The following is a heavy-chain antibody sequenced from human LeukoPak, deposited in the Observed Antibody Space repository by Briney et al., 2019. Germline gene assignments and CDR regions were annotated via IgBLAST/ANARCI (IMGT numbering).Heavy chain of an antibody. CDR1: GFTFSSYS. D-gene: IGHD6-25*01. V-gene: IGHV3-30*02. CDR2: IRYDGSNK. J-gene: IGHJ4*02. Sequence: GGSLRLSCAASGFTFSSYSMTWVRQAPGKGLEWVAFIRYDGSNKYYADSVKGRFTISRDNSKNTLYLQMNSLRAEDTAVYYCARRGYSSGWNRFDYWGQGTLVTVSS. CDR3: ARRGYSSGWNRFDY.